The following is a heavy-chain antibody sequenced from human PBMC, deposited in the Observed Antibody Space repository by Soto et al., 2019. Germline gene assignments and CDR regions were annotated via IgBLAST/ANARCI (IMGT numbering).Heavy chain of an antibody. CDR1: GYSFPSYW. CDR2: IYPGDSDT. J-gene: IGHJ3*02. Sequence: EVQLVQSGAEVKKPGESLKIACKGSGYSFPSYWIGWVRQMPGKGLEWMGIIYPGDSDTRYIPSFQGQVTISADKSTSTAFLQWSSLMASDTAMYYCARQNYDVLTGYYRGAFDIWGQGTLVTVSS. V-gene: IGHV5-51*03. D-gene: IGHD3-9*01. CDR3: ARQNYDVLTGYYRGAFDI.